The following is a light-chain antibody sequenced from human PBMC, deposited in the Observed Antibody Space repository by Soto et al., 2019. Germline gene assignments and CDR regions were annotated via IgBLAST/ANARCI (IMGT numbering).Light chain of an antibody. CDR2: EVS. CDR3: NSDVAGSHV. V-gene: IGLV2-8*01. J-gene: IGLJ1*01. Sequence: QSVLAQPPSASGSPGQSVTISCTGTSSDVGKYDYVSWFQHHPGKAPKLIIYEVSKRPSGVPDRFSGSKSGSTASLTVSGLQTEDEADYYCNSDVAGSHVFGTGTKVT. CDR1: SSDVGKYDY.